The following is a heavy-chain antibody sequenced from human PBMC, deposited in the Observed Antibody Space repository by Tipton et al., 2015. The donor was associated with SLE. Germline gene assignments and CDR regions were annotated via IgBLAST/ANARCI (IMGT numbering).Heavy chain of an antibody. Sequence: LRLSCAVYGGSFSGYYWSWIRQSPRKGLEWIGEINHSGITTYNTSLKSRVTISVDTSKNQFSLKVMSVTAADTAVYYCAREARRTWRAFDVWGQGTLVTVSS. CDR3: AREARRTWRAFDV. J-gene: IGHJ3*01. CDR2: INHSGIT. CDR1: GGSFSGYY. V-gene: IGHV4-34*01.